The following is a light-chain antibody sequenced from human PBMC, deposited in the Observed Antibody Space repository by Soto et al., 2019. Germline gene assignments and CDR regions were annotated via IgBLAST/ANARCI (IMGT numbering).Light chain of an antibody. CDR1: QSVSSSY. V-gene: IGKV3-20*01. CDR3: QQYGSSQIT. CDR2: GAS. Sequence: EIVLTQSPGTLSLSPGERATLSCRASQSVSSSYLAWYQQKPGQAPRLLIYGASSRATGIPDRFSGSGSGTDFTLPISRLEPEDVAVYYCQQYGSSQITFGQGTRLEIK. J-gene: IGKJ5*01.